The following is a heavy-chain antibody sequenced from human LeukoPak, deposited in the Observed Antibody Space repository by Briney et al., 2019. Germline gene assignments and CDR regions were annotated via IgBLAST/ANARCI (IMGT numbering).Heavy chain of an antibody. CDR1: GFTFSSYA. J-gene: IGHJ4*02. V-gene: IGHV3-23*01. Sequence: GSLRLSCAASGFTFSSYAMSWVRQAPGKGLEWVSAISGSGGSTYYADSVKGRFTISRDNSKNTLYLQMNSLRAEDTAVYYCAKGLSCHPHEATWDHWGQGTLVTVSS. CDR3: AKGLSCHPHEATWDH. CDR2: ISGSGGST. D-gene: IGHD1-26*01.